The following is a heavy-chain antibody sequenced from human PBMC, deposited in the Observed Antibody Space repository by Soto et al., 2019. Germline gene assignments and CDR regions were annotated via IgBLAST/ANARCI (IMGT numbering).Heavy chain of an antibody. V-gene: IGHV3-30*18. D-gene: IGHD2-2*02. J-gene: IGHJ6*02. CDR3: AEDRGYDGFQLRYYSYYGLGV. Sequence: PGGSLRLSCAASGFTFSDYCMHWVRQAPGEGLEWVAVISYDSTNKYYGDSVKGRFTISRDNSKNTLYLQMNSLRAEDRAVYYCAEDRGYDGFQLRYYSYYGLGVWGQGTTVTVS. CDR2: ISYDSTNK. CDR1: GFTFSDYC.